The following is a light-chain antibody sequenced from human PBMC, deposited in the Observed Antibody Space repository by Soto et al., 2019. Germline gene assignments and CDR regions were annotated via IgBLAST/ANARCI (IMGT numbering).Light chain of an antibody. CDR2: DNT. Sequence: QSVLTQPPSVSRAPGQRVTISCTGSSSNIGAGYDVHWYQQLPGTAPKLLIYDNTNRPSGVPDRFSGSKSGTSASLAITGLQAEDEADYYCQSYGTSLYVFGSGTKGTVL. V-gene: IGLV1-40*01. CDR1: SSNIGAGYD. CDR3: QSYGTSLYV. J-gene: IGLJ1*01.